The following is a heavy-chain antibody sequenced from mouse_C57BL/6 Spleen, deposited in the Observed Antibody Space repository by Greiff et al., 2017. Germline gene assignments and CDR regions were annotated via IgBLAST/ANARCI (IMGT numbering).Heavy chain of an antibody. D-gene: IGHD2-3*01. Sequence: QVQLKQPGAELVKPGASVKLSCKASGYTFTSYWMQWVKQRPGQGLEWIGEIDPSDSYTNYNQKFKGKATLTVDTSSSTAYMQLSSLTSEDSAVYYCARSHDGYYWYFDVWGTGTTVTVSS. CDR1: GYTFTSYW. CDR3: ARSHDGYYWYFDV. V-gene: IGHV1-50*01. J-gene: IGHJ1*03. CDR2: IDPSDSYT.